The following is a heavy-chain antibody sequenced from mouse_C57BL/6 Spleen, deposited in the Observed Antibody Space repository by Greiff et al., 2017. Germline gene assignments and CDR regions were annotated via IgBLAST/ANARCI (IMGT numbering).Heavy chain of an antibody. CDR2: IDPENGDT. CDR1: GFNIKDDY. CDR3: TMAYGSSFFAY. J-gene: IGHJ3*01. V-gene: IGHV14-4*01. D-gene: IGHD1-1*01. Sequence: VQLQQSGAELVRPGASVKLSCTASGFNIKDDYMHWVKQRPEQGLEWIGWIDPENGDTEYASKFQGKATITADTSSNTAYLQLSSLTSEDTAVDYCTMAYGSSFFAYWGQGTLVTVSA.